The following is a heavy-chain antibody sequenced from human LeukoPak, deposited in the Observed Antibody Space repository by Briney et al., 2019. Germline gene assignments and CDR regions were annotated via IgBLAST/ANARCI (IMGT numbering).Heavy chain of an antibody. Sequence: GGSLRLSCAASGFTFSSYSMNWVRQAPGKGLEWVSYISSSSSTIYHADSVKGRFTISRDNAKNSLYLDMDNLRAEDTAVYYCVRGDSRDYWGQGTLVTVSS. J-gene: IGHJ4*02. D-gene: IGHD6-13*01. CDR3: VRGDSRDY. CDR2: ISSSSSTI. V-gene: IGHV3-48*04. CDR1: GFTFSSYS.